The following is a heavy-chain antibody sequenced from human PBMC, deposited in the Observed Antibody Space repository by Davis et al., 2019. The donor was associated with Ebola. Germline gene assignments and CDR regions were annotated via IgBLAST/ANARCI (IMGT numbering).Heavy chain of an antibody. J-gene: IGHJ6*02. CDR1: GFTFSSYV. CDR2: ISGSGGST. V-gene: IGHV3-23*01. Sequence: PGGSLRLSCAASGFTFSSYVMSWVRQAPGKGLEWVSTISGSGGSTYYADSVKGRFTISRDNSKNTLYLQMNSLRAEDTAVYYCAKASKYYDFWSDYYGMDVWGQGTTVTVSS. D-gene: IGHD3-3*01. CDR3: AKASKYYDFWSDYYGMDV.